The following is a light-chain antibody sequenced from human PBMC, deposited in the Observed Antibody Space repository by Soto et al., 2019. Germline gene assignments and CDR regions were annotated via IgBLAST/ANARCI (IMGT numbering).Light chain of an antibody. CDR2: SAS. V-gene: IGKV1-39*01. Sequence: DIQMTQSPSSLSASVGDRVTITCRASQSIAGYLSWYQQKPGKAPKFLISSASSLQRGVPSRFSGSGSGTDFALTITGLQPEDFAIYYCQQSFTVPITFGRGTRLEIK. CDR1: QSIAGY. CDR3: QQSFTVPIT. J-gene: IGKJ5*01.